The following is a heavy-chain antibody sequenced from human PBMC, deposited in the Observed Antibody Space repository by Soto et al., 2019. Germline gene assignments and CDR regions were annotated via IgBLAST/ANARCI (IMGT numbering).Heavy chain of an antibody. D-gene: IGHD6-13*01. CDR1: GFSLSTSGVG. J-gene: IGHJ5*02. CDR3: ARGLRYSSSWYPHGGWFDP. CDR2: IYWDDDK. Sequence: KESGPTLVKPTQTLTLTCTFSGFSLSTSGVGVGWIRQPPGKALEWLALIYWDDDKRYSPSLKSRLTITKDTSKNQVVLTMTNMDPVDTATYYCARGLRYSSSWYPHGGWFDPWGQGTLVTVSS. V-gene: IGHV2-5*02.